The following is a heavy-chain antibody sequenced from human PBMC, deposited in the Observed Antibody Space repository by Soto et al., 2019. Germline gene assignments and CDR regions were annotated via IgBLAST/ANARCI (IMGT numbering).Heavy chain of an antibody. CDR3: TKASSDRHHMDV. Sequence: GGSLRLSCAASGFTFSSYWMHWVRQAPGKGLVWVSTITGTGGDTYYTDSVKGRFTISRDNSKNTLYLQMSSLRAEDTALYYCTKASSDRHHMDVWGQGTTVTVSS. J-gene: IGHJ6*02. CDR2: ITGTGGDT. V-gene: IGHV3-23*01. CDR1: GFTFSSYW.